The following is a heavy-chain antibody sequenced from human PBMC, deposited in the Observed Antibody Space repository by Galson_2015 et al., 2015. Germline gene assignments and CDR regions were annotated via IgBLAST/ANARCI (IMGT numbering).Heavy chain of an antibody. CDR2: ICPGDSDT. CDR3: ARHDSGD. J-gene: IGHJ4*02. Sequence: QSGAEGKKPGESLQISCKGSGYTLTNYWIGGVRQMPGKGMKRMGIICPGDSDTRYSPSFQGQVTISADKSISTAYLQWSSLQASDTAMYYCARHDSGDWGQGTLVTVSS. CDR1: GYTLTNYW. V-gene: IGHV5-51*01. D-gene: IGHD4-17*01.